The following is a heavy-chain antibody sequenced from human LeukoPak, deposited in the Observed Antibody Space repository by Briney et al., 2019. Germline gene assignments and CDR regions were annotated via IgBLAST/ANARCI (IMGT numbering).Heavy chain of an antibody. CDR3: ARQQLAPYYFDY. Sequence: PSETLSLTCTVSGGSISSSSYYWGWIRQPPGKGLEWIGSIYYSGSTYYNPSLKSRVTISVDTSKNQFSLKLSSVTAADTAVYYCARQQLAPYYFDYWGQGTLVTVSS. CDR2: IYYSGST. J-gene: IGHJ4*02. D-gene: IGHD6-6*01. CDR1: GGSISSSSYY. V-gene: IGHV4-39*01.